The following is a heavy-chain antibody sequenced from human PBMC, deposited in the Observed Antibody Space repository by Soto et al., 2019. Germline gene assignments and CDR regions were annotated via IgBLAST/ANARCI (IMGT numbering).Heavy chain of an antibody. CDR3: AANFDY. J-gene: IGHJ4*02. CDR2: ISYDGSNK. CDR1: GFTFSSYG. V-gene: IGHV3-30*03. Sequence: LRLSCAASGFTFSSYGMHWVRQAPGKGLEWVAVISYDGSNKYYADSVKGRFTISRDNSKSTLYLQINSLRTEDTAVYYCAANFDYWGQGTLVTVSS.